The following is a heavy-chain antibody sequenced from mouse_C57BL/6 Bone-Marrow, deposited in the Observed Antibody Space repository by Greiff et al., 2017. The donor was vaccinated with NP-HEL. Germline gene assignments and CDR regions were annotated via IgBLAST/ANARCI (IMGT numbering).Heavy chain of an antibody. J-gene: IGHJ2*01. CDR3: ARKGYYYGSSYYFDY. CDR1: GYTFTSYW. D-gene: IGHD1-1*01. CDR2: IHPNSGST. V-gene: IGHV1-64*01. Sequence: QVQLQQSGAELVKPGASVKLSCKASGYTFTSYWMHWVKQRPGQGLEWIGMIHPNSGSTNYNEKFKSKATLTVDKSSSTAYMQLSSLTSEDSAVYYCARKGYYYGSSYYFDYWGQGTTLTVSS.